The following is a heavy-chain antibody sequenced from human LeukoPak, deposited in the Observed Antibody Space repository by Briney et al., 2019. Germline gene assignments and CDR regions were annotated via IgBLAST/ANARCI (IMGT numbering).Heavy chain of an antibody. CDR1: GGSFSGYY. CDR3: ARMSYDAFDM. J-gene: IGHJ3*02. V-gene: IGHV4-34*01. Sequence: SETLSLTCAVYGGSFSGYYWSWIRQPPGMGMQWMGEINHSGSTNYNPSLKSRVTISVDTSKNHFSLKLRSVTAADTAVYYCARMSYDAFDMWGQGTMVTVSS. CDR2: INHSGST. D-gene: IGHD1-26*01.